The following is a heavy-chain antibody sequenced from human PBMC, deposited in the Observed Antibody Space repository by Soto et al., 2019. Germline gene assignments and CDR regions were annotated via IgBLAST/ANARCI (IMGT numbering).Heavy chain of an antibody. V-gene: IGHV3-23*01. Sequence: EVQLLESGGGLVRPGGSLRLSCAASGFTFSSYAMNWVRQAPGKGLERVSAISGTGYNTYYADSLKGRFTISRDNSKNTLSLQMNSLRAEDTAVYYCARDRQFSHPRGGMDVWGQGTTVTVSS. J-gene: IGHJ6*02. CDR3: ARDRQFSHPRGGMDV. CDR1: GFTFSSYA. D-gene: IGHD3-10*01. CDR2: ISGTGYNT.